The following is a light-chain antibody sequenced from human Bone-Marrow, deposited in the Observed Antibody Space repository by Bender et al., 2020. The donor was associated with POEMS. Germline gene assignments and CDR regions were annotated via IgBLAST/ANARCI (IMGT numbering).Light chain of an antibody. CDR2: EVT. J-gene: IGLJ3*02. V-gene: IGLV2-14*01. Sequence: QSALTQPASVSGSPGQSITISCTGTSSDVGGYEHVSWYQQHPGKVPKLMIYEVTKRPSGVPDRFSGSRSGTSASLAISGLQSEDEADYYCAVWDDSLNGWVFGGGTKLTVL. CDR1: SSDVGGYEH. CDR3: AVWDDSLNGWV.